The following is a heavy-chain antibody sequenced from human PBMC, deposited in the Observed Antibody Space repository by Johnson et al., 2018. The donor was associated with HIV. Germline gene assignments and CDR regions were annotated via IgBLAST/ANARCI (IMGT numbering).Heavy chain of an antibody. D-gene: IGHD5-24*01. Sequence: VQLVESGGGLVQPGGSLRLSCAASGFTVSGNYMTWVRQAPGKGLEWVSVLFSGGTTYYADSVKGRFTISRDNSKTTLYLQMNSLRVEETAIYYCARACRDGYTCDVYDIWGQGTLVTVSS. CDR3: ARACRDGYTCDVYDI. J-gene: IGHJ3*02. CDR1: GFTVSGNY. CDR2: LFSGGTT. V-gene: IGHV3-66*01.